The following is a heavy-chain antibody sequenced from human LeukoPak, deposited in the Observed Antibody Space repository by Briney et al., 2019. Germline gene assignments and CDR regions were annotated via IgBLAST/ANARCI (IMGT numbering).Heavy chain of an antibody. CDR1: GFTFSSYT. CDR2: ISGSGVST. Sequence: GGSLRLSCAASGFTFSSYTMSWVRQAPGKGLEWVSSISGSGVSTYYADYVKGRFALSRDNSKNTLYLQINSLRAEDTAVYYCAKQWRGTGDAFDIWGQGTMVTVSS. V-gene: IGHV3-23*01. D-gene: IGHD3/OR15-3a*01. CDR3: AKQWRGTGDAFDI. J-gene: IGHJ3*02.